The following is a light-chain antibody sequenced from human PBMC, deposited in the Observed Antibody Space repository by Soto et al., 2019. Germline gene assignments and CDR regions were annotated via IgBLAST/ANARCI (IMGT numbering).Light chain of an antibody. Sequence: DIQMTQSPSSLSASVEDRVIITFRASQSISNQLNWYQQKPGKAPKLLIFAASSLQSGVPSRFSGSRSGPDFTLTISSLQPEDFATYYCQQSYSSPPTFGQGTKVDI. V-gene: IGKV1-39*01. J-gene: IGKJ1*01. CDR3: QQSYSSPPT. CDR1: QSISNQ. CDR2: AAS.